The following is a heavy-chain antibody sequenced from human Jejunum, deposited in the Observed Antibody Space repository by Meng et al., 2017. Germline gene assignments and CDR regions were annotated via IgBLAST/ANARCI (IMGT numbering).Heavy chain of an antibody. Sequence: GESLKISCAASGFTFSDYYVSWIRQAPGKGLEWVSYISPSGITTFYLDSVRGRFTVSRDNAKKSRYLQMDSLRDEDTAVYYCTRYRDSIDYWGQGTLVTVSS. V-gene: IGHV3-11*01. J-gene: IGHJ4*02. CDR3: TRYRDSIDY. CDR2: ISPSGITT. D-gene: IGHD2-15*01. CDR1: GFTFSDYY.